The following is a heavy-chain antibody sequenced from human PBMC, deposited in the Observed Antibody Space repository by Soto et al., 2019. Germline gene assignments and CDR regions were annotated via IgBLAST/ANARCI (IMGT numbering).Heavy chain of an antibody. CDR2: ISAYNGNT. CDR3: ARDYDILTGYLGPYYYYGMDV. J-gene: IGHJ6*02. Sequence: ASVNVSCKSSGYTFTSYCISWVRQAPGQGLECMGWISAYNGNTNYAQKLQGRVTMTTDTSTSTAYMELRSLRSDDTAVYYCARDYDILTGYLGPYYYYGMDVWGQGTTVTVSS. V-gene: IGHV1-18*01. CDR1: GYTFTSYC. D-gene: IGHD3-9*01.